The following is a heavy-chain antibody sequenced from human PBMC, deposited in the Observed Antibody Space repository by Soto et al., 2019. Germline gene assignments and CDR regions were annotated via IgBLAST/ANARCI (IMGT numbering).Heavy chain of an antibody. CDR2: IYYSGST. V-gene: IGHV4-39*01. CDR1: GGSISSNNYF. D-gene: IGHD6-13*01. J-gene: IGHJ4*01. Sequence: QLQLQESGPGLVKPSETLSLTCTVSGGSISSNNYFWGWIRQPPGKGLEWIGCIYYSGSTFYNPSLRSRVTFSVDTSKNQFSLNLSSVTAADTAVYYCARQTLSSSWASGEEFDYWGHGTLVTVSS. CDR3: ARQTLSSSWASGEEFDY.